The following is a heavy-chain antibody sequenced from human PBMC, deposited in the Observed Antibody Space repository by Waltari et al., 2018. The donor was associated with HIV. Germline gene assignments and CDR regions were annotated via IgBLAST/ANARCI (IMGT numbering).Heavy chain of an antibody. V-gene: IGHV4-34*01. CDR2: INHSGST. Sequence: QVQLQQWGAGLLKPSETLSLTCAVYGGSFSGYYWSWIRQPPGKGLEWIGEINHSGSTNYNPSLKSRVTISVDTSKNQFSLKLSSVTAADTAVYYCASSRRIAARRGVTSGQTGFIDYWGQGTLVTVSS. CDR3: ASSRRIAARRGVTSGQTGFIDY. CDR1: GGSFSGYY. D-gene: IGHD6-6*01. J-gene: IGHJ4*02.